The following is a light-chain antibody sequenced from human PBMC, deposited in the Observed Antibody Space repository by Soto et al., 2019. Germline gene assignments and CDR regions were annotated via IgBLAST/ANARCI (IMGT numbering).Light chain of an antibody. V-gene: IGLV2-14*01. J-gene: IGLJ2*01. CDR1: SSDVGFYNY. Sequence: QSALTQPASVSGSPGQSITISCTGTSSDVGFYNYVSWYQQHPGKAPKLMMYDVSNRPSGVSNRFSGSKSGNTASLTISGLQAEDEADYYCSSYTSSSTLDVVFGGGTKLTVL. CDR2: DVS. CDR3: SSYTSSSTLDVV.